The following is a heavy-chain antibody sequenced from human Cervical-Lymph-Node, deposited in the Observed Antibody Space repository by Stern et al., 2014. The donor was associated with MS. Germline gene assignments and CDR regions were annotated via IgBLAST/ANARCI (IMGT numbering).Heavy chain of an antibody. D-gene: IGHD6-13*01. J-gene: IGHJ5*02. CDR1: GGTFSKFP. Sequence: VQLVESGAEVTKPGSSVKVSCKASGGTFSKFPSSWVRQAPGQGLEWMGGSFPVFGTPTYAQEFRGRVTITADVSTRTVYMELSSLRSDDTAVYYCALSSETSDRWYSLGYDLWGQGTLVTVSS. CDR3: ALSSETSDRWYSLGYDL. CDR2: SFPVFGTP. V-gene: IGHV1-69*01.